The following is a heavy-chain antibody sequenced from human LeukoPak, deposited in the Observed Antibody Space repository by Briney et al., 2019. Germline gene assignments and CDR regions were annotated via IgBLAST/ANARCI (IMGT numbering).Heavy chain of an antibody. V-gene: IGHV3-48*03. CDR1: GFTFSSCE. CDR2: ISNSGSSK. J-gene: IGHJ4*02. CDR3: ARARVPGELNY. Sequence: PGGSLRLSCAASGFTFSSCEMNWVRQAPGKGLGWLSYISNSGSSKYYADSVRGRFTISRDNAKNSLYLQMNSLRAEDTAVYYCARARVPGELNYWGQGTLVTVSS. D-gene: IGHD3-10*01.